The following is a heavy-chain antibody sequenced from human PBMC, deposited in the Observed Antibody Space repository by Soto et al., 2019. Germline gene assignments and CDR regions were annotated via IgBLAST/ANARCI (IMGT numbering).Heavy chain of an antibody. J-gene: IGHJ5*02. CDR2: IYYSGST. D-gene: IGHD3-9*01. CDR1: GGSISSGDYY. CDR3: ARVVPLTIQIGP. V-gene: IGHV4-30-4*01. Sequence: SETLSLTCTVSGGSISSGDYYWSWIRQPPGKGLEWIGYIYYSGSTYYNPSLKSRVTISVDTSKNQFSLKLSSVTAADTAVYYYARVVPLTIQIGPWGQGTLVTVSS.